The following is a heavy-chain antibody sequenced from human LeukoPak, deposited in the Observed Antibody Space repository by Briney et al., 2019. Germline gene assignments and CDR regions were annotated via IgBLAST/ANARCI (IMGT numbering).Heavy chain of an antibody. CDR2: ISSSGSTI. CDR3: ARDVTYYYDSSGLGY. J-gene: IGHJ4*02. Sequence: PGGSLRLSCAASGFTFSDYYMSWIRQAPGKGLEWVSYISSSGSTIYYADSVKGRFTISRDNAKNSLYLQMNSLRAEDTAVYYCARDVTYYYDSSGLGYWGQGTLVTVSS. D-gene: IGHD3-22*01. V-gene: IGHV3-11*01. CDR1: GFTFSDYY.